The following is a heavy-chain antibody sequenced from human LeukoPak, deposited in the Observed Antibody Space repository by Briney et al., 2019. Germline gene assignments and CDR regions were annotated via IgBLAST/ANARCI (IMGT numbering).Heavy chain of an antibody. CDR2: ISGSGGST. Sequence: GGSLRLSCAASGFTFSSYAMSWVRQAPGKGLEWVSAISGSGGSTYYADSVKGRFTISRDNSKNTLYLQMNSLRPEDTAVYYCAREVFRNYLFDSGGQGTLVTVSS. CDR3: AREVFRNYLFDS. V-gene: IGHV3-23*01. D-gene: IGHD1-7*01. CDR1: GFTFSSYA. J-gene: IGHJ4*02.